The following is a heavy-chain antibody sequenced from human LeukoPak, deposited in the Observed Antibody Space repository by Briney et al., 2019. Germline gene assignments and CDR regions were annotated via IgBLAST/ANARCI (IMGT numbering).Heavy chain of an antibody. CDR3: ASSRAAAAGFYYFDY. Sequence: GGSLRLSCAASGFTVSSNYMSWVRQAPGKGLEWVSVIYSGGSTYYADSVKGRFTISRDNSKNTLYLQMNSLRAEDTAVYYCASSRAAAAGFYYFDYWGQGTLVTVSS. J-gene: IGHJ4*02. CDR1: GFTVSSNY. V-gene: IGHV3-53*01. CDR2: IYSGGST. D-gene: IGHD6-13*01.